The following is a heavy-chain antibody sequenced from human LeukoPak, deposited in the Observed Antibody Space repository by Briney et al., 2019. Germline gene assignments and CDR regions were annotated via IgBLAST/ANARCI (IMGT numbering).Heavy chain of an antibody. V-gene: IGHV3-7*01. CDR1: GFTFSSYW. CDR3: AREVEMATIIYFDY. D-gene: IGHD5-24*01. J-gene: IGHJ4*02. CDR2: IKQDGSEK. Sequence: GSLRLSCAASGFTFSSYWMSWVRQAPGKGLEWVANIKQDGSEKYYVDSVKGRFTISRDNAKNSLYLQMNSLRAEDTAVYYCAREVEMATIIYFDYWGQGTRVTVSS.